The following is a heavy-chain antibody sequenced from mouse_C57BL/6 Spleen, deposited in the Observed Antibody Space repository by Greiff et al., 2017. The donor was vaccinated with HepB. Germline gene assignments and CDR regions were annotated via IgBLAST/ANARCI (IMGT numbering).Heavy chain of an antibody. CDR3: TAGGDY. CDR2: IRLKSDNYAT. Sequence: EVQGVESGGGLVQPGGSMKLSCVASGFTFSNYWMNWVRQSPEKGLEWVAQIRLKSDNYATHYAESVKGRFTISRDDSKSSVYLQMNNLRAEDTGIYYCTAGGDYWGQGTSVTVSS. V-gene: IGHV6-3*01. CDR1: GFTFSNYW. J-gene: IGHJ4*01.